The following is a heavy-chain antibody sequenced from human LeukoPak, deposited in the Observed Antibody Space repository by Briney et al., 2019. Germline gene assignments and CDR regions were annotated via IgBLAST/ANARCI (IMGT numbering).Heavy chain of an antibody. Sequence: SETLSLTCTVSGGSVSSGSYYWSWIRQPPGKGLEWIGYIYYSGSTNYNPSLKSRVTISVDTSKNQFSLKLSSVTAADTAVYYCARRIYGSGTYYFDYWGQGTLVTVSS. V-gene: IGHV4-61*01. CDR2: IYYSGST. CDR3: ARRIYGSGTYYFDY. CDR1: GGSVSSGSYY. J-gene: IGHJ4*02. D-gene: IGHD3-10*01.